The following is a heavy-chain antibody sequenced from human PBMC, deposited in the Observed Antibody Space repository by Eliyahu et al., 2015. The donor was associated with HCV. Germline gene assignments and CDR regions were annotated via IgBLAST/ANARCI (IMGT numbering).Heavy chain of an antibody. V-gene: IGHV3-33*01. CDR3: VRERSYSYGSELDY. CDR1: GFSFRNYA. J-gene: IGHJ4*02. Sequence: QVQLVESGGGVVQPGKSLRLSCEVSGFSFRNYAMHWVRQVPGKGVGWVAIIXFDGSKEFHADSVKGRFTISRDNSRNTLYLQMNSLRADDTAVYYCVRERSYSYGSELDYWGQGTLVTVS. CDR2: IXFDGSKE. D-gene: IGHD3-10*01.